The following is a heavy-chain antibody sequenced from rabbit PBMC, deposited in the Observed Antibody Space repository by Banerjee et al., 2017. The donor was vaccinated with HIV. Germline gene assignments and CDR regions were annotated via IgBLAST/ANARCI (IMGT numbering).Heavy chain of an antibody. Sequence: QSLEESGGDLVKPGASLTLTCTASGFSFSNKYVMCWVRQAPGKGLEWIACINSSSGNTVYATWAKGRFTISKTSSTTVTLQMTSLTAADTATYFCARDHAATYYTGYYFILWGQGTLVTVS. CDR3: ARDHAATYYTGYYFIL. V-gene: IGHV1S40*01. J-gene: IGHJ4*01. CDR2: INSSSGNT. D-gene: IGHD8-1*01. CDR1: GFSFSNKYV.